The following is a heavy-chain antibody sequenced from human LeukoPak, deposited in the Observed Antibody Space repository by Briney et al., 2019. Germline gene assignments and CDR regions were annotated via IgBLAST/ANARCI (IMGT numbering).Heavy chain of an antibody. CDR1: GFTFDDYA. V-gene: IGHV3-9*01. D-gene: IGHD3-22*01. Sequence: PGGSLRLSSTASGFTFDDYAIHWVRQAPGKGLEWVSGISWNSGSIGYADSVKGRFTISRDNAKNSLHLQMNSLIAEDTALYYCAKDRTVYDSSGLDYWGQGTLVTVSS. J-gene: IGHJ4*02. CDR2: ISWNSGSI. CDR3: AKDRTVYDSSGLDY.